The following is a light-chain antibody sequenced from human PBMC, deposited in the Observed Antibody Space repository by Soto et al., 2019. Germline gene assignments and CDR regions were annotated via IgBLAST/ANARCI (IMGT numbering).Light chain of an antibody. CDR2: DAS. V-gene: IGKV1-5*01. J-gene: IGKJ1*01. Sequence: DIQMTQSPSTLSASVGDRVTITCRASQSISSWLAWYQQKPGKAPNVLIYDASSLQSGVPSRFSGSRSGTVFTVAISSLQPDDFATYYCQQYNSSWTFGQGTRVEI. CDR3: QQYNSSWT. CDR1: QSISSW.